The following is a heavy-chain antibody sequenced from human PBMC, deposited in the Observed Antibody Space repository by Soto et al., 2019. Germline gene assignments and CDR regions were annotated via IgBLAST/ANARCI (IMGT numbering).Heavy chain of an antibody. V-gene: IGHV4-34*01. CDR1: GGSLSDYF. D-gene: IGHD2-2*01. CDR3: ARRRLVPAARGSWFDP. Sequence: SETLSLTCVVSGGSLSDYFWSWIRQPPGMALEWIGEINHLGSINYNPSLKSRVTMSVDTSKNQFSLKLSSVTAADTAVYYCARRRLVPAARGSWFDPWGQGTLVTVSS. J-gene: IGHJ5*02. CDR2: INHLGSI.